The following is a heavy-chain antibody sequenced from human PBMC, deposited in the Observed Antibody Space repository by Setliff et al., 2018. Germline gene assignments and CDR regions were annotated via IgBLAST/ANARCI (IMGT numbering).Heavy chain of an antibody. CDR3: ARGGTYRYFDC. CDR2: IYTSWNT. J-gene: IGHJ4*02. V-gene: IGHV4-61*09. D-gene: IGHD1-26*01. CDR1: GDSISSRRNY. Sequence: SETLSLTCTVSGDSISSRRNYWGWFRQPAGKELEWIGQIYTSWNTNYNPSLKSRVTISLETSKNQFSLRLISVTAADTAVYYCARGGTYRYFDCWGQGTQVTVSS.